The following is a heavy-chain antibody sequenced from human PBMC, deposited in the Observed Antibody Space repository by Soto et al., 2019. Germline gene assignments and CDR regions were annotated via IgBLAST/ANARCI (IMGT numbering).Heavy chain of an antibody. V-gene: IGHV3-23*01. CDR2: ISGSGGST. CDR1: GLTFSSYA. CDR3: AKEWDPERYFDWHIHFDY. Sequence: PGGSLRLSCAASGLTFSSYAMSWVRQAPGKGLEWVSAISGSGGSTYYADSVKGRFTISRDDSKNTLYLQMNSLRAEDTAVYYCAKEWDPERYFDWHIHFDYWGQGTLVTVSS. D-gene: IGHD3-9*01. J-gene: IGHJ4*02.